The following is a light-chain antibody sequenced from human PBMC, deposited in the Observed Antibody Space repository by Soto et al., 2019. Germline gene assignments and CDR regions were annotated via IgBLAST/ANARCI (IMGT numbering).Light chain of an antibody. CDR3: QQYGSSET. CDR1: QIVSTNY. Sequence: EIVLTQSPGTLSLSPGERATLSCRTSQIVSTNYLAWYQQKPGQAPRLLIYGASNRATGIPDRFSGSGSGTYFTLTINRLEPEDFAVYYCQQYGSSETFGQGTKLEIK. J-gene: IGKJ2*01. CDR2: GAS. V-gene: IGKV3-20*01.